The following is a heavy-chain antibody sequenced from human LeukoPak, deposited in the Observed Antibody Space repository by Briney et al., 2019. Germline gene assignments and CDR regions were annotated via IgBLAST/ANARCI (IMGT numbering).Heavy chain of an antibody. D-gene: IGHD3-22*01. Sequence: GGSLRLSCAASGFTFSSYAMSWVRQAPGKGLEWVSAVSGSGGSTYYADSVKGRFTISRDNAKNTLYLQMNSLRAEDTAVYYCARDLGQYYDTSDNWFDPWGQGTLVTVSS. CDR2: VSGSGGST. CDR3: ARDLGQYYDTSDNWFDP. V-gene: IGHV3-23*01. CDR1: GFTFSSYA. J-gene: IGHJ5*02.